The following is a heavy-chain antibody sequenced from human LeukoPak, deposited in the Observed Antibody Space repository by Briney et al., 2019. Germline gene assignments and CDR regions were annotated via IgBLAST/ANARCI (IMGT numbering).Heavy chain of an antibody. D-gene: IGHD6-6*01. J-gene: IGHJ4*02. V-gene: IGHV1-46*01. Sequence: ASVKVSCKASGYTFTSYYMHWVRQAPGQGLGWMGIINPSGGSTSSAQKFQGRVTMTRDTSTSTVYMELSSLRSEDTAVYYCARAIAAAGSSGYWGQGTLVTVSS. CDR3: ARAIAAAGSSGY. CDR2: INPSGGST. CDR1: GYTFTSYY.